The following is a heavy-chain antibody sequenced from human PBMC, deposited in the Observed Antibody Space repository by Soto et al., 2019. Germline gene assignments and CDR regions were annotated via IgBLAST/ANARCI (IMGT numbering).Heavy chain of an antibody. Sequence: GGSLRLSCAASGFTFSSYAMSWVRQAPGKGLEWVSAISGSGGSTYYADSVKGRFTISRDNSKNTLYLQMNSLRAEDTAVYYCASLPDPVTTDYYYYGMDVWGQGTTVTVSS. CDR1: GFTFSSYA. CDR3: ASLPDPVTTDYYYYGMDV. J-gene: IGHJ6*02. CDR2: ISGSGGST. D-gene: IGHD4-17*01. V-gene: IGHV3-23*01.